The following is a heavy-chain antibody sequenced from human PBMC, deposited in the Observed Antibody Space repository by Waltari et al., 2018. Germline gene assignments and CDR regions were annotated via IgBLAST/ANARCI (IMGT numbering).Heavy chain of an antibody. D-gene: IGHD1-7*01. CDR2: INIDGSST. CDR1: GFTFSSYW. V-gene: IGHV3-74*01. J-gene: IGHJ3*02. Sequence: EVQLVESGGGLVQPGGSLRLSCAASGFTFSSYWMHWVRQAPGKGLALVSRINIDGSSTSYADSVMGRFTISRDNAKNTLYLQMNSLGVDDTAVYYCAELSSSAFHIWGQGTMVTVSS. CDR3: AELSSSAFHI.